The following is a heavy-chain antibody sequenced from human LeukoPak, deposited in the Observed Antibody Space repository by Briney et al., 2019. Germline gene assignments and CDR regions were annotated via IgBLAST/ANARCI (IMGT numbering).Heavy chain of an antibody. D-gene: IGHD6-6*01. Sequence: SETLSLTCTVSGGSISSGDYYWSWIRQPPGKGLEWIGEINHSGSTNYNPSLKSRVTISVDTSKNQFSLKLSSVTAADTAVYYCARAEKRPARVIDYWGQGTLVTVSS. V-gene: IGHV4-39*07. J-gene: IGHJ4*02. CDR2: INHSGST. CDR3: ARAEKRPARVIDY. CDR1: GGSISSGDYY.